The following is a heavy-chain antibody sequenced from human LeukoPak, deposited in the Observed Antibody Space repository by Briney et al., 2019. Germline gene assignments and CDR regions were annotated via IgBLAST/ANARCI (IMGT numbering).Heavy chain of an antibody. CDR3: ARARSSEDYYYYMDV. D-gene: IGHD6-25*01. CDR1: GYSISSGYY. J-gene: IGHJ6*03. V-gene: IGHV4-38-2*02. CDR2: IYHSGST. Sequence: SETLSLTCTVSGYSISSGYYWGWIRQPPGKGLEGIGSIYHSGSTYYNPSLKSRVTISVDTSKNQFSLKLSSVTAADTAVYYCARARSSEDYYYYMDVWGKGTTVTVSS.